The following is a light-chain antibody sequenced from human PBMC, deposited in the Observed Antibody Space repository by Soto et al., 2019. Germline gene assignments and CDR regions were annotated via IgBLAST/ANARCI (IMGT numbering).Light chain of an antibody. CDR2: GAS. CDR1: QSVRTY. J-gene: IGKJ1*01. V-gene: IGKV3-20*01. Sequence: IVLTQSAVTVSLSPGERATLSCRASQSVRTYLAWYQVKPGQAPRLLIYGASSRATGIPDRFSGSGSGTDFTLTISRLEPEDFAVYYCQQYAGSRTFGQGTKVDIK. CDR3: QQYAGSRT.